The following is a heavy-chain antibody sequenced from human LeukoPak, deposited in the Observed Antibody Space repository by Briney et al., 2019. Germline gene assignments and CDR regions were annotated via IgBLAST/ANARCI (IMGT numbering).Heavy chain of an antibody. Sequence: ASVTVSCKTSGDTFSNYAISWVRQAPGQGLEWLGGVIPTFGSANYSPKFQGRVTISADESTSTVYMELTSLTYEDTAVYYCARDRPVEMTVSGYFDHWGRGTQVTVSS. CDR2: VIPTFGSA. J-gene: IGHJ4*02. CDR1: GDTFSNYA. CDR3: ARDRPVEMTVSGYFDH. V-gene: IGHV1-69*13. D-gene: IGHD5-24*01.